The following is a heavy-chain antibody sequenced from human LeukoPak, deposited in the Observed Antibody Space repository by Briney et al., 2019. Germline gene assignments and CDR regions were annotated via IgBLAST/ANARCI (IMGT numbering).Heavy chain of an antibody. D-gene: IGHD3-22*01. CDR2: IRYDGTNK. J-gene: IGHJ3*02. V-gene: IGHV3-30*02. CDR1: GFTFSNYG. CDR3: AEDSSWRDSPLYYYGSSGYPHGAFDI. Sequence: GGSLRLSCAASGFTFSNYGMHWVRQAPGKGLEWVAFIRYDGTNKYYADSVKGRLTISRDNSKNTLYLQMNSLRAEDTAVYYCAEDSSWRDSPLYYYGSSGYPHGAFDIWGQGTMVTVSS.